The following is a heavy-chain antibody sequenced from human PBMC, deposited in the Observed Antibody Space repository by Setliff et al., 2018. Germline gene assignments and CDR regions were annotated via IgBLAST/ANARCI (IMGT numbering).Heavy chain of an antibody. V-gene: IGHV3-23*01. CDR2: ISGSGGST. CDR1: GFTFSSYA. Sequence: PGGSLRLSCAASGFTFSSYAMSWVRQAPGKGLEWVSAISGSGGSTYYADSVKGRFTISRDNSKNTLYLQMNSLRAEDTAVYYCASCYGSSGYYRYWYFDLWGRGTLVTVSS. J-gene: IGHJ2*01. D-gene: IGHD3-22*01. CDR3: ASCYGSSGYYRYWYFDL.